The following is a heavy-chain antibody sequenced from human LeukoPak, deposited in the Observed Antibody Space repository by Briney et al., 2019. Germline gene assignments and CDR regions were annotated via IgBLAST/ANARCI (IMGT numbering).Heavy chain of an antibody. J-gene: IGHJ6*02. CDR1: GGSISSYY. V-gene: IGHV4-34*01. CDR3: ARKRSRYYSGMDV. D-gene: IGHD6-13*01. CDR2: INHSGST. Sequence: SETLSLTCTVSGGSISSYYWSWIRQPPGKGLEWIGEINHSGSTNYNPSLKSRVTISVDTSKNQFSLKLSSVTAADTAVYYCARKRSRYYSGMDVWGQGTTVTVSS.